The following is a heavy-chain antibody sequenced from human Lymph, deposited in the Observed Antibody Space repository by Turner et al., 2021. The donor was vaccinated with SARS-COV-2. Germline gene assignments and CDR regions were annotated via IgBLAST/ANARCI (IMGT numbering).Heavy chain of an antibody. D-gene: IGHD3-22*01. Sequence: VQLLESGGGLVQPGGSLRLSCVASGFTFSSYAMSWVRQAPGKGLEWGSVISGSGGSTYYADSVKGRFTISRDNSKNTLYLQMNSLRAEDTAVYYCAKNEMAMIVVVITLFDYWGQGTLVTVSS. CDR1: GFTFSSYA. V-gene: IGHV3-23*01. J-gene: IGHJ4*02. CDR2: ISGSGGST. CDR3: AKNEMAMIVVVITLFDY.